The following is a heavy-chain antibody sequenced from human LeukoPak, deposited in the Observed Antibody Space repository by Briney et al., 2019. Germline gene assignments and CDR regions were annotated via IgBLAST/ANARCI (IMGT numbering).Heavy chain of an antibody. CDR2: ISGSDGST. D-gene: IGHD3-22*01. CDR1: GFTFSVYV. Sequence: GGSLRLSCATSGFTFSVYVMCWVRQAPGKGLEWVSSISGSDGSTYYADSVKGRFTISRDNSKNTLFLQINSLRAEDSAVYYCATDRERDPSVYYLVGGQGTLITVSS. J-gene: IGHJ4*02. V-gene: IGHV3-23*01. CDR3: ATDRERDPSVYYLV.